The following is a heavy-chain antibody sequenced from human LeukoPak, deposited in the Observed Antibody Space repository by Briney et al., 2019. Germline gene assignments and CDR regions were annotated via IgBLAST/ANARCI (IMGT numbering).Heavy chain of an antibody. CDR1: GFSITTYY. CDR2: IYSGGTI. V-gene: IGHV3-53*01. D-gene: IGHD3-22*01. CDR3: VRAVHHNFYSDSSGYYGDAFDV. Sequence: PGGSLRLSCAASGFSITTYYMSWVRQVPGKGLEWVSVIYSGGTIRYADSVKGRLTFSRDNFKDTLNLQMNSLRADDTAVYYCVRAVHHNFYSDSSGYYGDAFDVWGQGTVVTVSS. J-gene: IGHJ3*01.